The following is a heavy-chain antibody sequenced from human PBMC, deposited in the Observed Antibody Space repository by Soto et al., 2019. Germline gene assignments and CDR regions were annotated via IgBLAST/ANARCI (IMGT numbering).Heavy chain of an antibody. CDR3: ARWGTTGGLDV. Sequence: QVQLVESGGGVVQPGTSLRLSCVGSGFTFRSYVIHWVRQAPGKGLEWVALTSYDGSNNFYGDSVKGRFTISRDNSRNTGELQRDSLRLEDTALYSCARWGTTGGLDVWGQGTLVSVSS. V-gene: IGHV3-33*05. CDR1: GFTFRSYV. D-gene: IGHD3-16*01. J-gene: IGHJ4*02. CDR2: TSYDGSNN.